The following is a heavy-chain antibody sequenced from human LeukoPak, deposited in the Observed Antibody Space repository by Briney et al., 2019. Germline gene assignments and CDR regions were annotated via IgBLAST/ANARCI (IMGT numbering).Heavy chain of an antibody. CDR2: ISYSGST. Sequence: PSQTLSLTCTVSSGSISSGDYYWSWIRQPPGKGLEWIGVISYSGSTYYNPSLKSRVTISVDTSKSHFSLKLSSATAADTPIYYCARLDKGIKAAHFDYWGQGTLVTVSS. CDR1: SGSISSGDYY. CDR3: ARLDKGIKAAHFDY. V-gene: IGHV4-30-2*03. J-gene: IGHJ4*02. D-gene: IGHD6-25*01.